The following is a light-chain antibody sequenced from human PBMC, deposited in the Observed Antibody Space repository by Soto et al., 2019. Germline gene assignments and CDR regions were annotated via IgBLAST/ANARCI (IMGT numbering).Light chain of an antibody. CDR1: SGYSNYK. V-gene: IGLV9-49*01. CDR3: GADHGSGSNFVVV. Sequence: QSVLTQPPSASASLGASVTLTCTLSSGYSNYKVDWYQQRPGKGPRFVMRVGTGGIVGSKGDGIPDRFSVLGSGLNRYLTXXXXXXXXXSDYHCGADHGSGSNFVVVFGGGTKLTVL. CDR2: VGTGGIVG. J-gene: IGLJ2*01.